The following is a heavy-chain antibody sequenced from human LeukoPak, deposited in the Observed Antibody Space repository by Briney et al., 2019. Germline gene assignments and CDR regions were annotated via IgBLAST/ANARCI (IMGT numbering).Heavy chain of an antibody. J-gene: IGHJ4*02. CDR3: ARDELGGWLQRL. Sequence: SETLSLTCAVSGGSISSYYWSWIRQPPGKGLEWMGYIHYSGSTNYNPSLKSRVTISVDTSKNQFSLKLSSVTAADTAVYYCARDELGGWLQRLWGQGTLVTVSS. CDR2: IHYSGST. V-gene: IGHV4-59*12. CDR1: GGSISSYY. D-gene: IGHD5-24*01.